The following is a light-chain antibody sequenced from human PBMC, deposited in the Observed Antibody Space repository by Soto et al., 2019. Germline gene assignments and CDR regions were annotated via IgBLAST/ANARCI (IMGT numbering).Light chain of an antibody. CDR1: LSLSNN. J-gene: IGKJ1*01. V-gene: IGKV3D-15*01. CDR3: QQYNNWPPWT. CDR2: GAS. Sequence: IVLTQSRGTQSLSPGERATLSWRASLSLSNNIYLAWYQQNPGQAPRLLIYGASSRATGIPNRFSGSGSGKEFTLTISSLQSEDFAVYYCQQYNNWPPWTFGQGTKVDIK.